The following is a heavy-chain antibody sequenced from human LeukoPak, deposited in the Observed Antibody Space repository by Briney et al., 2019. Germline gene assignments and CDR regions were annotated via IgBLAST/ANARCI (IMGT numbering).Heavy chain of an antibody. D-gene: IGHD3-3*01. CDR2: SIPIFGTA. CDR3: AGDFWSGSMDV. Sequence: SVKVSRKASVGIFSSYAISGVRQPPAKGLECMGRSIPIFGTAKYAQKFQGRVTITADKSTGTVYMELSSLRSEDTAVYYCAGDFWSGSMDVWGKGTTVTVSS. V-gene: IGHV1-69*06. CDR1: VGIFSSYA. J-gene: IGHJ6*04.